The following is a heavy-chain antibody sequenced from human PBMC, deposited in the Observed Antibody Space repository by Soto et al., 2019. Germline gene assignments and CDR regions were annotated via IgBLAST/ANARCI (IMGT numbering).Heavy chain of an antibody. CDR1: GATISSGGFY. Sequence: SETMSLTCTVSGATISSGGFYWSWIRQRPGKGLEWIGHIYYTGSTYYNPSLNSRVTISVDMSRNQFSLKLRSVTAADTAVYYCARSSTSANYFDYWGQGTLVTVSS. CDR2: IYYTGST. CDR3: ARSSTSANYFDY. J-gene: IGHJ4*02. V-gene: IGHV4-31*03. D-gene: IGHD2-2*01.